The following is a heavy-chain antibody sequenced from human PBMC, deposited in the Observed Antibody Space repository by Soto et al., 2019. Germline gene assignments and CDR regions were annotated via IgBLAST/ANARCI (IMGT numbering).Heavy chain of an antibody. CDR3: ASVWLRDPCMY. Sequence: EVQLVESGGGLVKPGGSLRLSCGASGFTFSTYNMNWVRQAPGKGLEWVASISSTSVYMYYANSLKGRFTISRANAKSSLYLQVNSLRAEDTAVYYCASVWLRDPCMYWGQGTLVTVSS. CDR1: GFTFSTYN. J-gene: IGHJ4*02. V-gene: IGHV3-21*01. D-gene: IGHD5-12*01. CDR2: ISSTSVYM.